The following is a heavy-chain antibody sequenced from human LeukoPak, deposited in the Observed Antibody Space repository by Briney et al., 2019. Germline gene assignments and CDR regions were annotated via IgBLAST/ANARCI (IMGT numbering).Heavy chain of an antibody. CDR1: GFTFSSYS. CDR3: AREDIVVVPAAISWFDP. D-gene: IGHD2-2*02. CDR2: ISSSSSYI. V-gene: IGHV3-21*01. Sequence: GGSLRLCCAASGFTFSSYSMNWVRQAAGKGLEWVSSISSSSSYIYYADSVKGRFTISRDNAKNSLYLQMNSLRAEDTAVYYCAREDIVVVPAAISWFDPWGQGTLVTVSS. J-gene: IGHJ5*02.